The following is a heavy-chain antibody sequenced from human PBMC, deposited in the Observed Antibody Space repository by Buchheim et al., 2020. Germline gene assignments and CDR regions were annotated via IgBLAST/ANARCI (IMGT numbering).Heavy chain of an antibody. CDR3: AKERGGPSISSLFFDK. CDR2: IADGVTT. D-gene: IGHD3-16*02. Sequence: QVQLQESGPGLVKPSETLALTCTISGASMNDYYWNWIRLAPGKGLEWVGYIADGVTTNYNPSLRGRVNISLDPSNNQCSLRLTSVTAADSAIYYCAKERGGPSISSLFFDKWGHG. J-gene: IGHJ4*01. CDR1: GASMNDYY. V-gene: IGHV4-59*01.